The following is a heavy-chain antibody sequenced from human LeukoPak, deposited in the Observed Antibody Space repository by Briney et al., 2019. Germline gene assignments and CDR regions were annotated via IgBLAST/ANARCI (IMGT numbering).Heavy chain of an antibody. D-gene: IGHD2-8*02. V-gene: IGHV3-21*04. CDR1: GFTFSTYS. CDR2: ISSSSEYI. J-gene: IGHJ4*02. Sequence: GGSLRLSCAASGFTFSTYSMNWVRQAPGKGLEWVSFISSSSEYIYYANSVKGRFTISRDNAKNSLYLQVNSLRAEDTAIYYCATYRQVLLPFESWGQGTLVTVSS. CDR3: ATYRQVLLPFES.